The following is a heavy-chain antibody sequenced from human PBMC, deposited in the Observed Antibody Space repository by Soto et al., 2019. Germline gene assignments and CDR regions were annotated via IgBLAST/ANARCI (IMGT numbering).Heavy chain of an antibody. CDR2: VNPSGGHT. D-gene: IGHD2-21*02. J-gene: IGHJ4*02. Sequence: QVQLVQSGAEVKKPGASVKVSCKASGDTFTDYYIHWVRQATGQGLEWMGTVNPSGGHTTYAQHFLGRMTMTRDTSTSTLYMELTSLTSEDTAVYYCARGGHVVVVTAALDYWGQGTLGTVSS. CDR3: ARGGHVVVVTAALDY. CDR1: GDTFTDYY. V-gene: IGHV1-46*01.